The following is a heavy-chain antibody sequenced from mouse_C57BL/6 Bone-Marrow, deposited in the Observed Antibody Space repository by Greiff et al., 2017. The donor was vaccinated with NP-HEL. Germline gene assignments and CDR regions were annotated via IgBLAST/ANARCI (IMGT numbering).Heavy chain of an antibody. CDR1: GYTFTDHT. J-gene: IGHJ4*01. CDR2: IYPRDGST. V-gene: IGHV1-78*01. Sequence: QVQLQQSDAELVKPGASVKISCKVSGYTFTDHTIHWMKQRPEQGLEWIGYIYPRDGSTKYNEKFKGKATLTADKSSSTAYMQLNSLTSEDSAVYFCARVGDYDEDYYAMDYWGQGTSVTVSS. CDR3: ARVGDYDEDYYAMDY. D-gene: IGHD2-4*01.